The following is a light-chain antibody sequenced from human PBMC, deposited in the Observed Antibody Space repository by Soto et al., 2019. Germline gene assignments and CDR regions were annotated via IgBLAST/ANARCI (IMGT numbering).Light chain of an antibody. V-gene: IGKV3-20*01. CDR1: QSVSSSY. Sequence: EIVLTQSPGTLSLSPGERATLSCRASQSVSSSYLAWYQQKPGQAPRLLIYGASSRATGIPDRFSGSWSGKDFTLTISRLEPEDFEVYYCQQYGSSPRTFGQGTKVEIK. CDR2: GAS. CDR3: QQYGSSPRT. J-gene: IGKJ1*01.